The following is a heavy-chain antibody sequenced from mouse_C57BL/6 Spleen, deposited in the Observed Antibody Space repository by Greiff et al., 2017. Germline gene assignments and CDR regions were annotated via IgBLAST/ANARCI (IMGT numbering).Heavy chain of an antibody. CDR1: GFTITNSY. Sequence: VQLQQSVAELVRPGASVKLSCTASGFTITNSYMHWVKQRPDQGLEWIGRIDPADGNTKYAPKFQGKATVPADTSSNTAYLQLSILTSEDTANYSCGHHPYGNYCAYWGQGTLVTVSA. CDR2: IDPADGNT. D-gene: IGHD2-10*02. CDR3: GHHPYGNYCAY. J-gene: IGHJ3*01. V-gene: IGHV14-3*01.